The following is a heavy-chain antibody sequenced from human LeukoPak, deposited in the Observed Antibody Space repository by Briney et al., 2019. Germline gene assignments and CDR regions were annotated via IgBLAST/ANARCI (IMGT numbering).Heavy chain of an antibody. J-gene: IGHJ3*02. Sequence: ASVKVSCKASGYTFTGYSMHWVRQAPGQGLEWMGWINPNSGGTTYAQEFPGRVVFTRDTSVSTAYLQMSSLRAEDTAVYYCAREVSLIDAFDIWGQGTMVTVST. CDR2: INPNSGGT. CDR3: AREVSLIDAFDI. CDR1: GYTFTGYS. V-gene: IGHV1-2*02.